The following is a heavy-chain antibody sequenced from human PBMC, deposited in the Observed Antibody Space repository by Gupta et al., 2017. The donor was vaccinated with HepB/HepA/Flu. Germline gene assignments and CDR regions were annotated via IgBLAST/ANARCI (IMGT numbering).Heavy chain of an antibody. J-gene: IGHJ3*02. D-gene: IGHD3-10*01. CDR1: GYTFTSYG. Sequence: QVQLVQSGAEVKKPGASVKVFCKASGYTFTSYGISWVRQAPGQGLEWMGWISAYNGNTNYAQKLQGRVTMTTDTSTSTAYMELRSLRSDDTAVYYCARAETYYYGSGSYYNPPALDAFDIWGQGTMVTVSS. V-gene: IGHV1-18*01. CDR2: ISAYNGNT. CDR3: ARAETYYYGSGSYYNPPALDAFDI.